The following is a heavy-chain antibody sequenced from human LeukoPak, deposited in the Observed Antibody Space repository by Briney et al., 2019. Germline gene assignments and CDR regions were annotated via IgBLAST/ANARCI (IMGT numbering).Heavy chain of an antibody. CDR1: GGSISSSSYY. CDR2: IYYSGST. J-gene: IGHJ4*02. D-gene: IGHD5-12*01. Sequence: SETLSLTCTVSGGSISSSSYYWGWIRQPPGKGLEWIGSIYYSGSTNYDPSLKSRVTISVDTSKNQFSLKLSSVTAADTAVYYCARGLIRYGIVATQIDSWGQGTLVTVSS. V-gene: IGHV4-39*07. CDR3: ARGLIRYGIVATQIDS.